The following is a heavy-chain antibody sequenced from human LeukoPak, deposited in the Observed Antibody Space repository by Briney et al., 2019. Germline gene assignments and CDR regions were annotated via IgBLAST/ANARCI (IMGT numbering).Heavy chain of an antibody. D-gene: IGHD6-13*01. J-gene: IGHJ5*02. CDR2: IYYSGST. CDR1: GGSISSSSYY. V-gene: IGHV4-39*01. Sequence: SETLSLTCTVSGGSISSSSYYWGWIRQPPGKGLEWIGSIYYSGSTYFNPSLKSRVTISVDTSKNQFSLKLNSVTAADTAVYYCARHVRKRGIAAAGSPGWFDPWGQGTLVTVSS. CDR3: ARHVRKRGIAAAGSPGWFDP.